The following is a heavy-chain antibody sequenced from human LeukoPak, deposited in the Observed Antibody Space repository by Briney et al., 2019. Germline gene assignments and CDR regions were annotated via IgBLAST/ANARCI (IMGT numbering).Heavy chain of an antibody. D-gene: IGHD6-25*01. CDR2: IATSSSTI. Sequence: PGGSLRLSCAASGFTFSTYTMNWVRQPPGKGLEWVSNIATSSSTIYYADSVKGRFTISRDNAKNSLYLQMNSLRADDTAVYYCARFAARGSYYYYMDVWGKGTTVTVSS. V-gene: IGHV3-48*01. CDR1: GFTFSTYT. CDR3: ARFAARGSYYYYMDV. J-gene: IGHJ6*03.